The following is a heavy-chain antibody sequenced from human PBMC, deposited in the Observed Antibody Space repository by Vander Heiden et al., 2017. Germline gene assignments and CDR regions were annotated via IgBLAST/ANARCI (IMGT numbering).Heavy chain of an antibody. V-gene: IGHV1-58*01. CDR1: GFTFTSSA. J-gene: IGHJ5*02. CDR3: AAAAQDIVVVPAADNWFDP. D-gene: IGHD2-2*01. Sequence: QMQLVQSGPEVKKPGTSVKVSCKASGFTFTSSAVQWVRQARGQRLEWIGWIVVGSGNTNYAQKFQKRVTITRDMSTSTAYMELSSLRSEDTAVYYCAAAAQDIVVVPAADNWFDPWGQGTLVTVSS. CDR2: IVVGSGNT.